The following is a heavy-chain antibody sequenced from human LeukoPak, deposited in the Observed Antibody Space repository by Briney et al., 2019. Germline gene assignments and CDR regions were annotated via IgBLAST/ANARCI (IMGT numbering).Heavy chain of an antibody. J-gene: IGHJ6*03. D-gene: IGHD3-10*01. Sequence: PSQTLSLTCTVSGGSISSGSYYWSWIRQPPGKGLEWIGYIYYSGSTNYNPSLKSRVTISVDTSKNQFSLKVNSVTAADTAVYYCARVYDSGSQAYFYYMDVWGKGTTVTISS. CDR1: GGSISSGSYY. V-gene: IGHV4-61*01. CDR3: ARVYDSGSQAYFYYMDV. CDR2: IYYSGST.